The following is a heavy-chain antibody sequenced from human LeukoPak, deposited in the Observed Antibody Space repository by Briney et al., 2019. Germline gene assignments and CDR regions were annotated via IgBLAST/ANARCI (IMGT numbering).Heavy chain of an antibody. D-gene: IGHD4-17*01. CDR2: IKQDGSEK. CDR3: ATTETTVTYFDY. V-gene: IGHV3-7*01. Sequence: GGSLRLSCAASGFTFSSYGMHWVRQAPGKGLEWVANIKQDGSEKYYVDSVKGRFTISRDNPKNSLYLQMNSLRAEDTAVYYCATTETTVTYFDYWGQGTLVTVSS. J-gene: IGHJ4*02. CDR1: GFTFSSYG.